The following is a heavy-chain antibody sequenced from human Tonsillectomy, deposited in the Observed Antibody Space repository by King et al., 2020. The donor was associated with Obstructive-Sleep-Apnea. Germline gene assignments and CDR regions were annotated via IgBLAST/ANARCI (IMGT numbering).Heavy chain of an antibody. V-gene: IGHV3-7*03. CDR3: ARGGKEDQLLCHF. Sequence: VQLVESGGGLVQPGGSLRLSCAASGFSSSNYWMSWVRQAPGKGLEWVANRKQDGSETHYVDSVRGRFSTSRDNAKNSLYLQINSLRAEDTAAYYCARGGKEDQLLCHFWGQGTLVTVSS. J-gene: IGHJ4*02. D-gene: IGHD2-2*01. CDR2: RKQDGSET. CDR1: GFSSSNYW.